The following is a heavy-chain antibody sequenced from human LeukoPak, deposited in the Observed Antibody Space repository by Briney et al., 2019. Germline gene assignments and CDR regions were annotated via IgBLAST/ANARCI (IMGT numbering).Heavy chain of an antibody. Sequence: GASVKVSCKASGYTFTGYYMHWVRQAPGQGLEWMGWINPNSGGTNYAQKFQGRVTMTRDTSISTAYMELSRLRSDDTAVYYCARGRRGMTTVTPPYYFDYWGQGTLVTVSS. CDR1: GYTFTGYY. J-gene: IGHJ4*02. V-gene: IGHV1-2*02. D-gene: IGHD4-17*01. CDR2: INPNSGGT. CDR3: ARGRRGMTTVTPPYYFDY.